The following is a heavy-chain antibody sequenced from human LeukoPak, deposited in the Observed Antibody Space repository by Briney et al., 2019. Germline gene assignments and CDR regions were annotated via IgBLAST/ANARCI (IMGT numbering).Heavy chain of an antibody. J-gene: IGHJ4*02. CDR1: GFTFTRTA. Sequence: GRSLRLSCAPSGFTFTRTAMSWVRQAPGNGRQWLASIGGGGVGTYYAASVKGRFNISRDNSKNTLYLQMNSLRTEDTAIYYCAKDANYLRSGSFFIPFDYWGQGTLVTVHS. CDR2: IGGGGVGT. CDR3: AKDANYLRSGSFFIPFDY. V-gene: IGHV3-23*01. D-gene: IGHD4/OR15-4a*01.